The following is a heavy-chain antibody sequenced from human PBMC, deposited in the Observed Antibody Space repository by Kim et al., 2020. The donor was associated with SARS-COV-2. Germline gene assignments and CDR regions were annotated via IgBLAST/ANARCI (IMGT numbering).Heavy chain of an antibody. J-gene: IGHJ4*02. D-gene: IGHD7-27*01. CDR3: ARDIGNWGDYFDY. Sequence: YADSVKSRYTISRDNGKNSLYLQMNSQRDEDTAVYYCARDIGNWGDYFDYWGQGTLVTVSS. V-gene: IGHV3-48*02.